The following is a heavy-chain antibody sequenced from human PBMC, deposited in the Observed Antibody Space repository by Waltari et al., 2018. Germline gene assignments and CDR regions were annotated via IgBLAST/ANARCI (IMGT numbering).Heavy chain of an antibody. J-gene: IGHJ5*02. CDR1: GGSFSGYY. D-gene: IGHD5-18*01. Sequence: QVQLQQWGAGLLKPSETLSLTCAVYGGSFSGYYWSWIRQPPGKGLEWIGEINHSGSTNYNPSLKSRVTISVDTSKNQFSLKLSSVTAADTAVYYCARRSRQLWFGITFDPWGQGTLVTVSS. CDR2: INHSGST. V-gene: IGHV4-34*01. CDR3: ARRSRQLWFGITFDP.